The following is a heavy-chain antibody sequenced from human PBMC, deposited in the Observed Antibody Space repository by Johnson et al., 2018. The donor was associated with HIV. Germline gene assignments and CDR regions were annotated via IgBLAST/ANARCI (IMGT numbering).Heavy chain of an antibody. CDR3: TTDWEYYYGSGKLDAFDM. Sequence: VQLVESGGGLVQPGRSLRLSCTASGFRFSNAWMGWVRQAPGKGLEWLGRIKSKTGGGTTYYADPVKGRFTISRDDSKDTVYLHMNSLKVDDTAVYYCTTDWEYYYGSGKLDAFDMWGQGTMVTVSS. V-gene: IGHV3-15*01. CDR2: IKSKTGGGTT. CDR1: GFRFSNAW. D-gene: IGHD3-10*01. J-gene: IGHJ3*02.